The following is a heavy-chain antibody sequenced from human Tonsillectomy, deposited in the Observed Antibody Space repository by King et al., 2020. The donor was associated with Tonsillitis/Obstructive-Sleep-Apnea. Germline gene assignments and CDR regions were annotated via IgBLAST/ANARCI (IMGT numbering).Heavy chain of an antibody. CDR1: GGPISSTSHY. J-gene: IGHJ4*02. V-gene: IGHV4-39*01. D-gene: IGHD5-12*01. CDR3: ARRIVGTMKDD. CDR2: INHSGST. Sequence: QLQESDPGLVKPSETLSLTCTVSGGPISSTSHYWGWLRQPPGKGLEWIGTINHSGSTYYSPSLKIRVTIAADTSKNQFSLKVSSVNAADTAVYYCARRIVGTMKDDWGQGTLVTVSS.